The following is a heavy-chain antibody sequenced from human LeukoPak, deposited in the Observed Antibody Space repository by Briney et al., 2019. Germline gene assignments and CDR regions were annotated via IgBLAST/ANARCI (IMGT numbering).Heavy chain of an antibody. D-gene: IGHD4-17*01. V-gene: IGHV3-21*01. CDR1: GFTFSSYS. CDR3: AGEGHYGDPKCFDY. Sequence: PGGSLRFSCAASGFTFSSYSMNWVRQAPGKGLEWVSSISSSSSYIYYADSVKGRFTISRDNAKNSLYLQMNSLRAEDTAVYYCAGEGHYGDPKCFDYWGQGTLVTVSS. CDR2: ISSSSSYI. J-gene: IGHJ4*02.